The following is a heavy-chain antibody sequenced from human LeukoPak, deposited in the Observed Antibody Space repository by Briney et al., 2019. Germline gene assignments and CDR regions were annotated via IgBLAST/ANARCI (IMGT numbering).Heavy chain of an antibody. CDR1: GFTFTNYG. Sequence: ASVKVSCKASGFTFTNYGISWVRQAPGQGLEWMGWISAYNGDTNYAQKLQDRVTNTTDTSTSTAYMELRSLRSDDTAMYYCARDEGVGERGAYWGQGTLVTVSS. CDR2: ISAYNGDT. D-gene: IGHD3-16*01. V-gene: IGHV1-18*01. J-gene: IGHJ4*02. CDR3: ARDEGVGERGAY.